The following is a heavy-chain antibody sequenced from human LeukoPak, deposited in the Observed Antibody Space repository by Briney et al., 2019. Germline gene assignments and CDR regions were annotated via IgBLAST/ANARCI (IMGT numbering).Heavy chain of an antibody. CDR1: GYTFTSYA. V-gene: IGHV1-3*01. J-gene: IGHJ4*02. Sequence: ASVKVSCKASGYTFTSYAMHWVRQAPGQRLEWMGWINAGNGNTKYSQKFQGRVTITRDTSASTAYMELSSLRSEDTAVYYCARACYDILTGYPYYFDYWGQGTLVTVSS. CDR3: ARACYDILTGYPYYFDY. CDR2: INAGNGNT. D-gene: IGHD3-9*01.